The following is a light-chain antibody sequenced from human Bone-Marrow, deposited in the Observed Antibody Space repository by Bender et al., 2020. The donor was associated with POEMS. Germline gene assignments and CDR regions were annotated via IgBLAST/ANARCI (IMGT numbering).Light chain of an antibody. V-gene: IGLV2-11*01. Sequence: QSALTQPRSVSGSPGQSVTISCTGTRSDVGGYTYVSWYQQHPGKVPKLMIYDVDKRPSGVPDRFSGSNSGNTATLTISGTQAMDEADYYCQAWDKTTFVVFGGGTKLTV. J-gene: IGLJ2*01. CDR1: RSDVGGYTY. CDR3: QAWDKTTFVV. CDR2: DVD.